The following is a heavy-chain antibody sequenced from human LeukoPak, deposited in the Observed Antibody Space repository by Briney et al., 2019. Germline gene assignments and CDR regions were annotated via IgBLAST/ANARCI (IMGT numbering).Heavy chain of an antibody. CDR1: GFTFSDYY. CDR2: ISSSSSTI. D-gene: IGHD3-22*01. CDR3: VRDYYDSSGYYSKGY. J-gene: IGHJ4*02. V-gene: IGHV3-11*04. Sequence: PGGSLRLSCAASGFTFSDYYMSWIRQAPGKGLEWVSHISSSSSTIYYADSVKGRFTISRDNAKSSLYLQMNSLRAEDTAVYYCVRDYYDSSGYYSKGYWGPGTLVTVSS.